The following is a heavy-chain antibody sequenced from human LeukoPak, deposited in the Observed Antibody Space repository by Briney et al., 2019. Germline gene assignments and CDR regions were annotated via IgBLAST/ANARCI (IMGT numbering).Heavy chain of an antibody. Sequence: GGSLRLSCAASGFTFSSYWMSWVRQAPGKGLEWVANIKQDGSEKYYVDSVKGRFTISRDNAKNSLYLQMNSLRAEDTAVYYCARDAAVAANYYYYYYMDVWGKGTTVTISS. V-gene: IGHV3-7*01. D-gene: IGHD2-15*01. CDR3: ARDAAVAANYYYYYYMDV. CDR2: IKQDGSEK. J-gene: IGHJ6*03. CDR1: GFTFSSYW.